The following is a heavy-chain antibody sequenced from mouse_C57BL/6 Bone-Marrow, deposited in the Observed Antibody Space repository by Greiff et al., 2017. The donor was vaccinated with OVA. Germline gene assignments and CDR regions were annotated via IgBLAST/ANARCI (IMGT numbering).Heavy chain of an antibody. J-gene: IGHJ4*01. V-gene: IGHV1-26*01. Sequence: EVQLQQSGPELVKPGASVKISCKASGYTFTDYYMNWVKQSHGKSLEWIGDINPNNGGTSYNQKFKGKATLTVDKSSSTAYMELRSLTSEDSAVYYCARWGSLNYAMDYWGQGTSVTVSS. CDR2: INPNNGGT. CDR1: GYTFTDYY. CDR3: ARWGSLNYAMDY.